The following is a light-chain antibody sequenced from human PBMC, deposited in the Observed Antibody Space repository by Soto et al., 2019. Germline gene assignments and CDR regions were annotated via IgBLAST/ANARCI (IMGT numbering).Light chain of an antibody. CDR3: QQYGSSPGT. V-gene: IGKV3-20*01. CDR1: QRVSSSY. Sequence: EIVLTQSPGTLSLSPGERATLSCRASQRVSSSYLAWYLQKPGQAPILLIYGASTRATGIPGRFSGSGSGTDFTLTISRLEPEDFAVYYCQQYGSSPGTFGQGTKVEIK. J-gene: IGKJ1*01. CDR2: GAS.